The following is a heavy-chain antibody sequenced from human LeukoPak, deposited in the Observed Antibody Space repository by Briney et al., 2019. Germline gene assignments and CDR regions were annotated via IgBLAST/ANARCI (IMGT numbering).Heavy chain of an antibody. CDR2: MNPNSGNT. Sequence: ASVKVSCKASGYTFTSYDINWVRQATGQGLEWMGWMNPNSGNTGYAQKFQGRVTITRNTSISTVYMELSSLRSEDTAVYYCALVGGYYYFDYWGQGTLVTVSS. V-gene: IGHV1-8*03. D-gene: IGHD2-8*02. CDR3: ALVGGYYYFDY. J-gene: IGHJ4*02. CDR1: GYTFTSYD.